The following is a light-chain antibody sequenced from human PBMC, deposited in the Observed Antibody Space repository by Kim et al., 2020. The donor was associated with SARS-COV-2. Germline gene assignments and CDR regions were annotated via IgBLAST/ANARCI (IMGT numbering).Light chain of an antibody. CDR1: QGIGSA. Sequence: AIQLTQSPSSLSASVGDRVTITCRASQGIGSALVWYQQKPGKAPKLLIYDAYSLESGVPSRFSGSRSGTDFTLTISSLQSEDFATYYCQQFNGYPLFGGGTKVDIK. J-gene: IGKJ4*01. CDR2: DAY. V-gene: IGKV1-13*02. CDR3: QQFNGYPL.